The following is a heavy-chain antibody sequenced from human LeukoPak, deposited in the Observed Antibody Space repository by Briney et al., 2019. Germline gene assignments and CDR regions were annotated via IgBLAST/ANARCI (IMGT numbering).Heavy chain of an antibody. D-gene: IGHD5-18*01. J-gene: IGHJ4*02. Sequence: MAGGSLRLSCAASGFTFSDYYMSWIRQAPGKGLEWVSYISSSGSTIYYAGSVKGRFTISRDNAKNSLYPQMNSLRAEDTAVYYCARLGGYSYGPLSFFDYWGQGTLVTVSS. CDR3: ARLGGYSYGPLSFFDY. CDR1: GFTFSDYY. V-gene: IGHV3-11*04. CDR2: ISSSGSTI.